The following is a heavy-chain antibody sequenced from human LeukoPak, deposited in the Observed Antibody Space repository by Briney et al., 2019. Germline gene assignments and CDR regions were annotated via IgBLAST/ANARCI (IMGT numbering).Heavy chain of an antibody. V-gene: IGHV1-2*02. Sequence: ASVKVPCKASGYTFTGYYLHWVRQAPGQGLEWMGWINPNSGCTNYAQKFQGRVTMTRDTAISTAYMELSRLRSDDTAVYYCARDLRSSWLDYWGQGTLVTVSS. D-gene: IGHD6-13*01. CDR1: GYTFTGYY. J-gene: IGHJ4*02. CDR3: ARDLRSSWLDY. CDR2: INPNSGCT.